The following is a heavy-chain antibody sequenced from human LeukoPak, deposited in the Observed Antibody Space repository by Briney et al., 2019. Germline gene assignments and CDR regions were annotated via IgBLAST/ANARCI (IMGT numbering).Heavy chain of an antibody. CDR1: GMTFSNYW. V-gene: IGHV3-7*03. CDR3: ARYCTFRTCSGTKFDS. CDR2: INQDESEK. Sequence: GGSLRLSCAVSGMTFSNYWMSWFRQTPGKGLEWVATINQDESEKYYLDSVRGRFTISRDNAKNSLYLQMHSLTAEDTALYYCARYCTFRTCSGTKFDSWGPGTLVTVSS. D-gene: IGHD1-1*01. J-gene: IGHJ4*02.